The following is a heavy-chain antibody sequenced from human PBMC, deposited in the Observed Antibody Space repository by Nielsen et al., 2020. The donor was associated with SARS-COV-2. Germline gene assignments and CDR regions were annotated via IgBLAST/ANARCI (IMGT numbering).Heavy chain of an antibody. Sequence: GSLRLSCAASGFTFSSYWMSWVRQAPGKGLEWVANIKQDGSEKYYVDSVKGRFTISRDNAKNSLYLQLSSLRAEDTAVYYCARVSYSYGYGYYYYCMDVWGKGTSVTVSS. CDR3: ARVSYSYGYGYYYYCMDV. D-gene: IGHD5-18*01. CDR1: GFTFSSYW. V-gene: IGHV3-7*03. CDR2: IKQDGSEK. J-gene: IGHJ6*03.